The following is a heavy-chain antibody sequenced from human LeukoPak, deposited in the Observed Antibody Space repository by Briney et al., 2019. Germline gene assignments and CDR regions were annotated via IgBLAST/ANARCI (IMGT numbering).Heavy chain of an antibody. D-gene: IGHD4-17*01. CDR2: IYYSGST. J-gene: IGHJ3*02. CDR1: GGSISSCY. Sequence: SETLSLTCTVSGGSISSCYWSWIRQPPGKGLEWIGYIYYSGSTNYNPSLKSRVTISVDTSKNQFSLKLSSVTAADTAVYYCARLYDYGKRQDAFDIWGQGTMVTVSS. CDR3: ARLYDYGKRQDAFDI. V-gene: IGHV4-59*08.